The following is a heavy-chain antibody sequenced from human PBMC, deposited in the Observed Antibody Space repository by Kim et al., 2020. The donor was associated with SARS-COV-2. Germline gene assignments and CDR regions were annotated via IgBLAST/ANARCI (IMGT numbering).Heavy chain of an antibody. CDR1: GFTFSSYG. CDR3: AKAGRPKGVYDYYYGMDV. CDR2: ISYDGSNK. Sequence: GGSLRLSCAASGFTFSSYGMHWVRQAPGKGLEWVAVISYDGSNKYYADSVKGRFTISRDNSKNTLYLQMNSLRAEDTAVYYCAKAGRPKGVYDYYYGMDVWVQGTTVTISS. D-gene: IGHD2-8*02. V-gene: IGHV3-30*18. J-gene: IGHJ6*02.